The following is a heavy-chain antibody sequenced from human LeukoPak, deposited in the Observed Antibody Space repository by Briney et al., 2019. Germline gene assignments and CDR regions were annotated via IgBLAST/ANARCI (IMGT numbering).Heavy chain of an antibody. CDR1: GFTFSTYW. Sequence: PGGSLRLSCAASGFTFSTYWMRWVRQTPGKGLEWVANIKGDGSEINYVDSVKGRFTISRDNAKNSLSLQMNSLTADDTGVYYCAREGRPYSGDYWGQGTLVTVSS. D-gene: IGHD4-11*01. CDR2: IKGDGSEI. CDR3: AREGRPYSGDY. J-gene: IGHJ4*02. V-gene: IGHV3-7*01.